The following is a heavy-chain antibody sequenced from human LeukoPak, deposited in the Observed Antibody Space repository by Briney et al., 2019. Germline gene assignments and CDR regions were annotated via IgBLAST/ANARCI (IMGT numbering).Heavy chain of an antibody. D-gene: IGHD6-13*01. CDR3: ARGLRDSSSWYVGVHFDY. J-gene: IGHJ4*02. CDR1: GYTFTSYG. V-gene: IGHV1-18*01. Sequence: ASVKVSCKASGYTFTSYGISWVRQAPGQGLEWMGWISAYNGNTNYAQKLQGRVTMTTDTSTSTVYMELRSLRSDDTAVYYCARGLRDSSSWYVGVHFDYWGQGTLVTVSS. CDR2: ISAYNGNT.